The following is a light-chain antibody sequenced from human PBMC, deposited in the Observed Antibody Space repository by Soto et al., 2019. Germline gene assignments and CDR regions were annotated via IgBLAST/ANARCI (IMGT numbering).Light chain of an antibody. Sequence: QSVLTQPASVSGSPGQSITISCTGTSSDVGSYNLVSWYQQHPGKAPKLMIYEGSRRPSGVSDRFSGSKSGNTASLTISGLQAEDEADYYCCSYAGSNTDVFGTGTKVTVL. CDR2: EGS. CDR3: CSYAGSNTDV. V-gene: IGLV2-23*01. J-gene: IGLJ1*01. CDR1: SSDVGSYNL.